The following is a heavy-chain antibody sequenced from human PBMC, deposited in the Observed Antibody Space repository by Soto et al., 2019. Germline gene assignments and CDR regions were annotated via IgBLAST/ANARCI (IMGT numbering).Heavy chain of an antibody. D-gene: IGHD3-3*01. Sequence: ASVKVSCKASGYTFTSYDINWVLQATGQGLEWMGWMNPNSGNTGYAQKFQGRVTMTRNTSISTAYMELSSLRSEDTAVYYCARSDYDFWSGYFTVYYYYMDVWGKGTTVTVSS. CDR2: MNPNSGNT. J-gene: IGHJ6*03. V-gene: IGHV1-8*01. CDR3: ARSDYDFWSGYFTVYYYYMDV. CDR1: GYTFTSYD.